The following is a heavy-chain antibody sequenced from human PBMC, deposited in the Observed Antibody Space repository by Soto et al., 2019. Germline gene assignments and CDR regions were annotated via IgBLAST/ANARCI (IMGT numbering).Heavy chain of an antibody. D-gene: IGHD3-16*01. CDR2: ISGSGGST. J-gene: IGHJ4*02. CDR3: AKAMAEPPRGEADY. V-gene: IGHV3-23*01. Sequence: EVQLLESGGGLVQPGGSLRLSCAASGFTFSSYAMSWVRQAPGKGLEWVSAISGSGGSTYYADSVKGRFTISRDNSKNTLYLQMNSLRAEDTAVYYCAKAMAEPPRGEADYWGQGTLVTVSP. CDR1: GFTFSSYA.